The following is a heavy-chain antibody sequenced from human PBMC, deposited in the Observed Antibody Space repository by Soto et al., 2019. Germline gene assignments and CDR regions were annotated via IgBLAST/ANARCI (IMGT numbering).Heavy chain of an antibody. CDR1: GYSFNTYA. D-gene: IGHD2-8*01. Sequence: QVQLVQSGAEVKKPGASVRVSCQASGYSFNTYAIHWVRQAPGQGLEWMGWINTANGNTEYSQKFQGRVTFTRDTSATTAYMDLSSLRSEDTATYYCARMYKSAGWFDPWGQGTLVTVSS. J-gene: IGHJ5*02. V-gene: IGHV1-3*04. CDR3: ARMYKSAGWFDP. CDR2: INTANGNT.